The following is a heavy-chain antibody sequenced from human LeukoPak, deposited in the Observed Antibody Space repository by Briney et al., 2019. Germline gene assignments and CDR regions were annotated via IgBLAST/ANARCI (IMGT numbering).Heavy chain of an antibody. CDR3: AKDLDSSGKSWAYFDY. Sequence: GGSLRLSCAASGFXFSSYGIHWVRQAPGKGLEWISGISGSGGSTHYTNSVKDRFTISRDNSKNTVYLQMNSLRAEDTAVYYCAKDLDSSGKSWAYFDYWGQGTLVTVTS. CDR1: GFXFSSYG. J-gene: IGHJ4*02. D-gene: IGHD1-26*01. V-gene: IGHV3-23*01. CDR2: ISGSGGST.